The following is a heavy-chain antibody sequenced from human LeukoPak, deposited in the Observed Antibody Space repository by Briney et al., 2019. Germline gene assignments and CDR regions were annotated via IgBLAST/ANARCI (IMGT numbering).Heavy chain of an antibody. V-gene: IGHV3-30*02. D-gene: IGHD5-18*01. CDR2: IRSDGSNK. CDR1: GFSFNSYG. J-gene: IGHJ4*02. CDR3: AKDMGIGYSYGSGMDY. Sequence: PGGSLRLSCAGSGFSFNSYGMHWVRQAPGKGLEWMAFIRSDGSNKYYADSVKGRFTISRDNAKNSLYLQMNSLRAEDMALYYCAKDMGIGYSYGSGMDYWGQGTLVTVSS.